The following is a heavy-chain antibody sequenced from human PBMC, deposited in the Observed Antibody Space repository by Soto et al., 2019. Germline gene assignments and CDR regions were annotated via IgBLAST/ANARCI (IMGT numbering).Heavy chain of an antibody. D-gene: IGHD5-12*01. Sequence: QVQLVQSGAEVKKPGASVKVSCKASGYTFTNFGINWVRQAPGPGLEWMGWISTYNGNTNYAPKLQGRVTMTTDTYTNTVYLEFRSLRTDDTAVYYCARVPTPTHGGSDKNNWFDPWGQGTLVTVSS. V-gene: IGHV1-18*04. CDR2: ISTYNGNT. CDR1: GYTFTNFG. CDR3: ARVPTPTHGGSDKNNWFDP. J-gene: IGHJ5*02.